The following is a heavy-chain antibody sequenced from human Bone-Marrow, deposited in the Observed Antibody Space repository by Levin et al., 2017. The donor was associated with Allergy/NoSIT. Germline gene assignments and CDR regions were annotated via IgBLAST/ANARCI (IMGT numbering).Heavy chain of an antibody. CDR1: GGSTRSNF. Sequence: ASETLSLTCIVSGGSTRSNFWNWIRQSPGKGLEWMGYIYYSGSTNYNPSLKSRVTMSIDTSKNQFSLKLSSVTAADTAVYYCARGSWGYYGMDVWGQGTTVTVFS. CDR2: IYYSGST. D-gene: IGHD3-16*01. V-gene: IGHV4-59*01. J-gene: IGHJ6*02. CDR3: ARGSWGYYGMDV.